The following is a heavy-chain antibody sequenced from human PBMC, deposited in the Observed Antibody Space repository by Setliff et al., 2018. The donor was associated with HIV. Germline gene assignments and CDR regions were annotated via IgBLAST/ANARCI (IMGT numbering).Heavy chain of an antibody. CDR1: GVSITTDGYY. CDR2: IYFTGSS. Sequence: SETLSLTCSVSGVSITTDGYYWSWIRQPPGRGLEWIGSIYFTGSSDNNPSLKSRVTLSVDTSKHQFSLKLSSVTAADTAVYYCARVQMAYAAFDVWGQGTMVTVSS. D-gene: IGHD4-17*01. J-gene: IGHJ3*01. CDR3: ARVQMAYAAFDV. V-gene: IGHV4-61*08.